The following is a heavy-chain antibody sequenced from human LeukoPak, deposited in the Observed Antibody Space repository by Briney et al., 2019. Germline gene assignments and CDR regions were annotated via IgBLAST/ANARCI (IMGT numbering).Heavy chain of an antibody. J-gene: IGHJ3*02. CDR2: IGAAGAHT. D-gene: IGHD1-14*01. Sequence: GGSLRLSCAASGFIFSYHAMHWVRQAPGKGLEFVSSIGAAGAHTFYADSVKGRFTISRDNFQSTMYLQMDGLRPEDSAVYYCARELGGTKTGGFDIWGQGTVVTVSS. V-gene: IGHV3-64*02. CDR1: GFIFSYHA. CDR3: ARELGGTKTGGFDI.